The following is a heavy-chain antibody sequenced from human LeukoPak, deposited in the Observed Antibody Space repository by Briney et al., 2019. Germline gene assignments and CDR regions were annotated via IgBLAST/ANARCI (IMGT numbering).Heavy chain of an antibody. CDR3: ARIYSNGRGNDALDI. V-gene: IGHV3-48*03. CDR1: GFTFSSYQ. D-gene: IGHD6-19*01. CDR2: ITSTGTTI. Sequence: PGGSLRLSCAASGFTFSSYQMTWVRQAPGKGLQWVSYITSTGTTIHYADSVKGRFTISRDNANNSLFLQMNSLRAEDTAVHYCARIYSNGRGNDALDIWGQGTMVSVSS. J-gene: IGHJ3*02.